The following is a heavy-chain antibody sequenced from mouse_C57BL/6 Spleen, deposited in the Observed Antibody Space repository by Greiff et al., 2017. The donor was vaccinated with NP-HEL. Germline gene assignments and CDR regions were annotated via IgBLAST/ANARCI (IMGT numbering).Heavy chain of an antibody. CDR1: GFTFSSYA. CDR2: ISDGGSYT. Sequence: DVKLVESGGGLVKPGGSLKLSCAASGFTFSSYAMSWVRQTPEKRLEWVATISDGGSYTYYPDNVKGRFTISRDNAKNNLYLQMSHLKSEDTAMYYCARENYGNYEAMDYWGQGTSVTVSS. CDR3: ARENYGNYEAMDY. V-gene: IGHV5-4*01. D-gene: IGHD2-1*01. J-gene: IGHJ4*01.